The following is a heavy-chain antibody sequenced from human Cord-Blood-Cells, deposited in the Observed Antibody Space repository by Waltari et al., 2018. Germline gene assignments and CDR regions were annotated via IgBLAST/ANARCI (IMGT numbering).Heavy chain of an antibody. D-gene: IGHD3-16*01. CDR3: ARDLGGFDY. J-gene: IGHJ4*02. CDR2: IYSGGST. V-gene: IGHV3-53*02. CDR1: GFTVSSHY. Sequence: EVQLVETGGGLIQPGGSLRLSCAASGFTVSSHYLSWVRQAPGKGLECVYVIYSGGSTYYADSVKGRFTISRDNSKNTLYLQMNSLRAEDTAVYYCARDLGGFDYWGQGTLVTVSS.